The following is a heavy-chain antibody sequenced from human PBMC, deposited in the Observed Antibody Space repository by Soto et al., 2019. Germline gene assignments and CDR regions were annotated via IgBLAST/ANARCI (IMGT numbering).Heavy chain of an antibody. V-gene: IGHV1-18*01. CDR2: ISAYNGNT. CDR3: ARVMLGYCSGGSCSYFDY. J-gene: IGHJ4*02. D-gene: IGHD2-15*01. Sequence: ASVKVSCKASGYTFTSYGISWVRQAPGQGLEWMGWISAYNGNTNYAQKLQGRVTMTTDTSTSTAYMELRSLRSDDTAVYYCARVMLGYCSGGSCSYFDYWGQGTLVTVSS. CDR1: GYTFTSYG.